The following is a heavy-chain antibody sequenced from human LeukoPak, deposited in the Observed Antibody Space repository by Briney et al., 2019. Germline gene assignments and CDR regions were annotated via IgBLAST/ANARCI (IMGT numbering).Heavy chain of an antibody. Sequence: ASVTVSCKASGYTFTSYGISWVRQAPGQGLEWMGWISAYNGNTDYAQKLQGRVTMTTDTSTSTAYMERRSLRSDDTAVYYCARTVVLVPAAGPNWFDPWSQGTLVTVSS. J-gene: IGHJ5*02. D-gene: IGHD2-2*01. CDR1: GYTFTSYG. CDR2: ISAYNGNT. CDR3: ARTVVLVPAAGPNWFDP. V-gene: IGHV1-18*01.